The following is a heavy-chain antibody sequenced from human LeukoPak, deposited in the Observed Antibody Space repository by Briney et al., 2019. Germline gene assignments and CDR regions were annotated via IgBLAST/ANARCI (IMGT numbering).Heavy chain of an antibody. J-gene: IGHJ1*01. D-gene: IGHD2-21*01. Sequence: GASVKVSCKASGYTFTSNVISWVRQAPGQGLEWMGWFSAYNGNTNYAQKLQGRVTMTTDTSTSTAYMELRSLRSDDTAVYYCARAPRGAYCGGDCGSQHWGQGTLVTVSS. CDR2: FSAYNGNT. CDR3: ARAPRGAYCGGDCGSQH. CDR1: GYTFTSNV. V-gene: IGHV1-18*01.